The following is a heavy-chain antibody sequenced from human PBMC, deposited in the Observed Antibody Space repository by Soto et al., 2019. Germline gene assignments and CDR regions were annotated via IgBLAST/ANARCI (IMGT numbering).Heavy chain of an antibody. CDR2: ISGSGGST. CDR3: AKGGNQAPYYYYGMDV. D-gene: IGHD3-16*01. CDR1: GFTFSSYA. J-gene: IGHJ6*02. V-gene: IGHV3-23*01. Sequence: EVQLLESGGGLVQPGGSLRLSCAASGFTFSSYAMSWVRQAPGKGLEWVSAISGSGGSTYYADSVKGRFTISRDNSKNTLYLQMNSLRAEDTAVYYCAKGGNQAPYYYYGMDVWGQGTTVTVSS.